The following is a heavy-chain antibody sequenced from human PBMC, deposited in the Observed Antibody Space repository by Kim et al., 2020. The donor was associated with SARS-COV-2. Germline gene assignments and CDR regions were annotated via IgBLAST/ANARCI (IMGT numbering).Heavy chain of an antibody. V-gene: IGHV1-2*06. J-gene: IGHJ5*02. D-gene: IGHD2-21*01. Sequence: ASVKVSCKASGYTFTAYYIHWVRQGPGQGLEWMGRISPSNGGINYAQKFRGRVTMTRDTSINTAYMDLSSLTSDDTAVYFCARPVDCRGDCFSDHWGQGT. CDR1: GYTFTAYY. CDR2: ISPSNGGI. CDR3: ARPVDCRGDCFSDH.